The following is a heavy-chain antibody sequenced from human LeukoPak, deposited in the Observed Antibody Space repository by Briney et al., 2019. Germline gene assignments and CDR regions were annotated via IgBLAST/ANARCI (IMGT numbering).Heavy chain of an antibody. V-gene: IGHV1-69*13. Sequence: GASVKVSCKASGGTFSNYGVSWVRQAPGQGLEWMGGIIPIFNTANYTQNFQGRIMITADDSTSTAYMELSSLRSEDTAVYYCARVLISSGWYRAKNEYYYYYMDVWGKGTTVTISS. J-gene: IGHJ6*03. CDR2: IIPIFNTA. D-gene: IGHD6-19*01. CDR3: ARVLISSGWYRAKNEYYYYYMDV. CDR1: GGTFSNYG.